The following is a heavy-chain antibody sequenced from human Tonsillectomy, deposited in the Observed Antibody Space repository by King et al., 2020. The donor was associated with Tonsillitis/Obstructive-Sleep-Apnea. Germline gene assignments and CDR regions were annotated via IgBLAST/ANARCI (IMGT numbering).Heavy chain of an antibody. Sequence: VQLVESGGGVVQPGRSLRLSCAASGFTFSSYGMHWVRQAPGKGLEWVAVIWYDGSNKYYADSVKGRFTISRDNSKNTLYLQMNSLRAEDTAVYYCATSIAVAGSYYYYGMDVWGQGTTVTVSS. CDR3: ATSIAVAGSYYYYGMDV. D-gene: IGHD6-19*01. CDR2: IWYDGSNK. CDR1: GFTFSSYG. J-gene: IGHJ6*02. V-gene: IGHV3-33*01.